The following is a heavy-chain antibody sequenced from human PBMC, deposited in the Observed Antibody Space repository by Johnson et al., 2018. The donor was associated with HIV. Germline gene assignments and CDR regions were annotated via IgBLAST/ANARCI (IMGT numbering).Heavy chain of an antibody. Sequence: QLVESGGDVVQPGGSLRLSCAASGFTFSSYAMHWVRQAPGKGLEYVSAISSNGGSTYYANSVKGRFTISRDNAKNSLYLQMNSLRAEDTALYYCASGDELGDDAFDIWGQGTMVTVSS. J-gene: IGHJ3*02. CDR3: ASGDELGDDAFDI. CDR2: ISSNGGST. V-gene: IGHV3-64*01. D-gene: IGHD7-27*01. CDR1: GFTFSSYA.